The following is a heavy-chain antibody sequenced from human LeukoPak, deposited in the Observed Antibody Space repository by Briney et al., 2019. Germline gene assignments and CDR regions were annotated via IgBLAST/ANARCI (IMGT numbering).Heavy chain of an antibody. CDR2: IYYSGST. CDR1: GGSISSYY. Sequence: SETLSLTCTVSGGSISSYYWSWIRQPPGKGLEWIGYIYYSGSTNYNPSLKSRVTISVDTSKNQFSLKLSSVTAADTAVYYCAREVPSGNLELDYWGQGTLVTVSS. CDR3: AREVPSGNLELDY. J-gene: IGHJ4*02. D-gene: IGHD1-14*01. V-gene: IGHV4-59*01.